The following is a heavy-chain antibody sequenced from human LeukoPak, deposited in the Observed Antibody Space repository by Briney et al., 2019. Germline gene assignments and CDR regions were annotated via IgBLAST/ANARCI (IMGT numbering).Heavy chain of an antibody. V-gene: IGHV1-2*02. J-gene: IGHJ4*02. CDR3: ARTRYSSSPDY. CDR2: INPNSGGT. Sequence: ASVKVSCKASGYTFTSYGISWVRQAPGQGLEWMGWINPNSGGTNYAQKFQGRVTMTRDTSISTAYMELSRLRSDDTAVYYCARTRYSSSPDYWGQGTLVTVSS. D-gene: IGHD6-13*01. CDR1: GYTFTSYG.